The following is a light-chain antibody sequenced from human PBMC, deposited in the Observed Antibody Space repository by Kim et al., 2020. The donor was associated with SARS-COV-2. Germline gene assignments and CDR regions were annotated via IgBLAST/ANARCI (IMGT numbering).Light chain of an antibody. V-gene: IGKV3-15*01. J-gene: IGKJ1*01. CDR1: QSVSSN. Sequence: EIVMTQSPATLSVSPGERATLSCRASQSVSSNLARYQQKPGQAPRLLIYGASTRATGIPARFSGSGSGTEFTLTISSLQSEDFAVYYCQQYNNRWTFGQGTKVDIK. CDR3: QQYNNRWT. CDR2: GAS.